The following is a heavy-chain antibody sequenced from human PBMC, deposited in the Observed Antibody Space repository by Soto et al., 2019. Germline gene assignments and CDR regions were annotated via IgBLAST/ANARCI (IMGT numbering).Heavy chain of an antibody. V-gene: IGHV3-23*01. Sequence: VQLLESGGGLVQPGGSLRLSCAASGFIFRDYAMNWVRQAPGKGLEWVSDISGSGDSARYADSVKGRFTISRDNSRNTLYRQINSLRVDDTAVYYCEKERRGSGWSVCNFWGQGTLVTVSS. CDR2: ISGSGDSA. CDR1: GFIFRDYA. J-gene: IGHJ4*02. D-gene: IGHD6-19*01. CDR3: EKERRGSGWSVCNF.